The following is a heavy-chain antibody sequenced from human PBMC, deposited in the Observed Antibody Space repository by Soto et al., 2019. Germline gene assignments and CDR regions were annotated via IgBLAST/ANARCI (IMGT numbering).Heavy chain of an antibody. D-gene: IGHD5-18*01. J-gene: IGHJ4*02. V-gene: IGHV1-69*02. CDR3: ARVDTAMAGYFDY. CDR2: IIPILGIA. Sequence: QVQLVQSGAEVKKPGSSVKVSCKASGGTFSSYTISWVRQAPGQGLEWMGRIIPILGIANYAQKFQGRVTITADKSTSTAYMELSSLRYEDTAVYYCARVDTAMAGYFDYWGQGTLVTVSS. CDR1: GGTFSSYT.